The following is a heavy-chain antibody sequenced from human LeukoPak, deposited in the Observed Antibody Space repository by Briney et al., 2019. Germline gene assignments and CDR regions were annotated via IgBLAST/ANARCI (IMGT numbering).Heavy chain of an antibody. CDR2: IKQDGSEK. CDR1: GFAFSSYC. Sequence: GGSLRLSCAASGFAFSSYCMSWVRQAPGKGLEWVANIKQDGSEKYYVDSVKGRFTISRDNAKNTLYLQMNSLRAEDTAVYYCARDRGSSTSFFDIWGQGTMVTVSS. CDR3: ARDRGSSTSFFDI. D-gene: IGHD2-2*01. J-gene: IGHJ3*02. V-gene: IGHV3-7*01.